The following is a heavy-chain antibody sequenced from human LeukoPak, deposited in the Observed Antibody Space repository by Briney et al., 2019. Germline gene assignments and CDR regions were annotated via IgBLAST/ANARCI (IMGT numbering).Heavy chain of an antibody. V-gene: IGHV3-30-3*01. CDR2: ISYDGSNK. CDR1: GFSVRSHY. J-gene: IGHJ4*02. Sequence: GGSLRLSCAASGFSVRSHYMSWVRQVPGKGLEWVAVISYDGSNKYYADSVKGRFTISRDNSKNTLYLQMNSLRAEDTAVYYCARDSRAAAGTLSLDYWGQGTLVTVSS. D-gene: IGHD6-13*01. CDR3: ARDSRAAAGTLSLDY.